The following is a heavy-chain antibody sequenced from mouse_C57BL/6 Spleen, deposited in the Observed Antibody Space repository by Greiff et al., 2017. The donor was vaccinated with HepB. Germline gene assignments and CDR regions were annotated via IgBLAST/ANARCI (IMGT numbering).Heavy chain of an antibody. CDR2: ISSGSSTI. Sequence: EVMLVESGGGLVKPGGSLKLSCAASGFTFSDYGMHWVRQAPEKGLEWVAYISSGSSTIYYADTVKGRFTISRDNAKNTLFLQMTSLRSEDTAMYYCARRRGSSYLYAMDYWGQGTSVTVSS. D-gene: IGHD1-1*01. V-gene: IGHV5-17*01. J-gene: IGHJ4*01. CDR1: GFTFSDYG. CDR3: ARRRGSSYLYAMDY.